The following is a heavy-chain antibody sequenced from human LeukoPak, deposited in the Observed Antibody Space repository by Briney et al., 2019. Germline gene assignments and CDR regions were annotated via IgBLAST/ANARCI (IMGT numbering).Heavy chain of an antibody. J-gene: IGHJ4*02. CDR3: AKGSYYDSSSYRVLDY. V-gene: IGHV3-23*01. CDR2: ISGSGGST. CDR1: GFTFSSYA. Sequence: GGSLRLSCAASGFTFSSYAMSWVRQAPGKGLEWVSAISGSGGSTYYADSVKGRFTISRDNSKNTLYLQMNSLRAEDTAVYYCAKGSYYDSSSYRVLDYWGQGTLVTVSS. D-gene: IGHD3-22*01.